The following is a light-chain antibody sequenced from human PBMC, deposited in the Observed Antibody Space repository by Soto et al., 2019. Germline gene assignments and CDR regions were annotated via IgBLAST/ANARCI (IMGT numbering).Light chain of an antibody. CDR3: SSYTTSSTVL. CDR2: DVS. CDR1: SSDVGGYNY. Sequence: HSALAQPTSVSGSPGQSITISCTGTSSDVGGYNYVSWYQQHPGKAPKLMIYDVSNRPLGVSNRFSGSKSGNTASLTISGLQAEDEADYYCSSYTTSSTVLFGGGTKLTVL. J-gene: IGLJ2*01. V-gene: IGLV2-14*01.